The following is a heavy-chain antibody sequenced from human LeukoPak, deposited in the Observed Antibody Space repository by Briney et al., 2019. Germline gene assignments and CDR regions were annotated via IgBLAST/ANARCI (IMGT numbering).Heavy chain of an antibody. J-gene: IGHJ4*02. CDR2: IDYSGST. D-gene: IGHD3-10*01. Sequence: SETLSLTCTVSGGSISSSSYYWGWIRQPPGKGLEWIGSIDYSGSTYYNPSLKSRVTISVDTSKNQFSLKLSSVTAADTAVYYCARSIWFGELLGGFFDYWGQGTLVTVSS. V-gene: IGHV4-39*01. CDR3: ARSIWFGELLGGFFDY. CDR1: GGSISSSSYY.